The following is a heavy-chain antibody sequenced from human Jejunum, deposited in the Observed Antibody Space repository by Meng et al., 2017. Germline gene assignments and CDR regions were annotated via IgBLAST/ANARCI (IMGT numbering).Heavy chain of an antibody. J-gene: IGHJ4*02. CDR3: ARVVGYSGYSDS. V-gene: IGHV4-59*01. CDR1: GVSITSSY. Sequence: QAQLQQSGPGLVKASSTLSLTCTVSGVSITSSYWGWIRQPPGKGLEWIGSTYYSGRNDYNPSLNSRLTMSVDTSKSQFSLNLKSLTSADTAVYFCARVVGYSGYSDSWGQGTLVTVSS. D-gene: IGHD5-12*01. CDR2: TYYSGRN.